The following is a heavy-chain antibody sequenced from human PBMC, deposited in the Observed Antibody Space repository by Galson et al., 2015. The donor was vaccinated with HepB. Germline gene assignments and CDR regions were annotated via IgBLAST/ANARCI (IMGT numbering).Heavy chain of an antibody. D-gene: IGHD2-21*01. Sequence: SLRLSCAASGFAFSDFGIHWVRQAPGKGLEWVALIWADESTQHYADSVRGRLRISRDNSKNTVYLQMNSLRADDTAVYYCAREAHIAVAAFDSWGQGTLVTVSS. CDR2: IWADESTQ. CDR1: GFAFSDFG. V-gene: IGHV3-33*01. CDR3: AREAHIAVAAFDS. J-gene: IGHJ4*02.